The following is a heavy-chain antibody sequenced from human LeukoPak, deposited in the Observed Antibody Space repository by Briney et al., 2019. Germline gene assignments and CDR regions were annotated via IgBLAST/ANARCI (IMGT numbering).Heavy chain of an antibody. CDR2: IWYDGSNK. D-gene: IGHD1-26*01. CDR1: GSTFSSYG. Sequence: GRSLRLSCAASGSTFSSYGMHWVRQAPGKGLEWVAVIWYDGSNKYYADSVKGRFTISRDNSKNTLYLQMNSLRAEDTAVYYCAREGVGSSGPGDYWGQGTLVTVSS. J-gene: IGHJ4*02. CDR3: AREGVGSSGPGDY. V-gene: IGHV3-33*01.